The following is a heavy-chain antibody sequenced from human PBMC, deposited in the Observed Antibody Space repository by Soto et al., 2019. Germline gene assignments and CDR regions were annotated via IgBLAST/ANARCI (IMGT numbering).Heavy chain of an antibody. CDR3: ARGGSSDWQVAFDF. J-gene: IGHJ3*01. CDR1: GGSFSGYF. CDR2: VNHNGRN. D-gene: IGHD6-19*01. Sequence: PSETLSLTCAVYGGSFSGYFWNWIRQTPGKGLEWIGKVNHNGRNNYNPSLKSRVTISLDMSKNQISLKLTSVTAADTAVYYCARGGSSDWQVAFDFWGQGTMVNRLL. V-gene: IGHV4-34*01.